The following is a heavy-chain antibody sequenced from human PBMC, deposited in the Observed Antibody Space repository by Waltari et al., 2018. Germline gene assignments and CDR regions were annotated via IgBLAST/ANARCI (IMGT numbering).Heavy chain of an antibody. Sequence: QVQLQESGPGLVKPSQTLSLTCTVSGGSISSGGYYWSWIRQHPGKGLEWIGYIYYSGSTYYNPSLKSLGTISVDTSNNQFSLKLSSWTAADTAVYYCARVYGSGSYDNDWGQGTLVTVSS. CDR2: IYYSGST. J-gene: IGHJ4*02. CDR1: GGSISSGGYY. CDR3: ARVYGSGSYDND. D-gene: IGHD3-10*01. V-gene: IGHV4-31*01.